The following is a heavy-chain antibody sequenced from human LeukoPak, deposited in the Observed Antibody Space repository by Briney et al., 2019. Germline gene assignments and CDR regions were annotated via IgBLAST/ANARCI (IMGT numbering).Heavy chain of an antibody. D-gene: IGHD5-18*01. Sequence: ASVKVSCKASGYTFTSYGISWVRQAPGQGLEWMGWINPNSGGTNYAQKFQGRVTMTRDTSISTAYMELSRLRSDDTAVYYCARDTAMAKGPFDYWGQGTLVTVSS. CDR2: INPNSGGT. CDR1: GYTFTSYG. CDR3: ARDTAMAKGPFDY. J-gene: IGHJ4*02. V-gene: IGHV1-2*02.